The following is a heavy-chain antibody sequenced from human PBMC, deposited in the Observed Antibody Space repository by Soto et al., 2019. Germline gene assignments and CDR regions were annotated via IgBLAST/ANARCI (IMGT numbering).Heavy chain of an antibody. CDR3: ARQGLHLYYYYGMDV. CDR2: IYPGDSDT. CDR1: GYSFTSYW. D-gene: IGHD5-12*01. J-gene: IGHJ6*02. Sequence: GESLKISCKGSGYSFTSYWIGWVRQMPGKGLEWMGIIYPGDSDTRYSPSFQGQVTISADKSISTAYLQWSSLKASDTAMYYCARQGLHLYYYYGMDVWGQGTTVTVSS. V-gene: IGHV5-51*01.